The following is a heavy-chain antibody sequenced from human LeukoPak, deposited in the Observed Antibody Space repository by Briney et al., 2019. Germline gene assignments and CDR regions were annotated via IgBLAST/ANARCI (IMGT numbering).Heavy chain of an antibody. J-gene: IGHJ1*01. Sequence: PGGSLRLSCAASGFTFSSYAMSWVRQAPGKGPEWVSTISTSGGSTYYADPVKGRFTISRDNSKNTLYLQMKSLRAEDTAVYHCAKKDYSDPLWGQGTLVTVSS. CDR3: AKKDYSDPL. V-gene: IGHV3-23*01. CDR1: GFTFSSYA. D-gene: IGHD4-17*01. CDR2: ISTSGGST.